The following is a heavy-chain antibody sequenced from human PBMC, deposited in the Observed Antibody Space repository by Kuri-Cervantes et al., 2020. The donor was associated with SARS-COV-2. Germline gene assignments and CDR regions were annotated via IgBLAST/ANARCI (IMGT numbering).Heavy chain of an antibody. Sequence: ASVKVSCKASGYTFTSYYMHWVRQAPGKGLEWMGGFDPEDGETIYAQKFQGRVTMTEDTSTDTAYMELSSLRTEDTAVYYCATSPSGLPGGAFDIWGQGTMVTVSS. CDR3: ATSPSGLPGGAFDI. V-gene: IGHV1-24*01. CDR1: GYTFTSYY. CDR2: FDPEDGET. J-gene: IGHJ3*02. D-gene: IGHD3-10*01.